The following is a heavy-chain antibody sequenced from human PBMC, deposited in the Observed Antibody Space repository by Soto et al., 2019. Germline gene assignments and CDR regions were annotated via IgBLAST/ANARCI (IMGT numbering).Heavy chain of an antibody. J-gene: IGHJ5*02. CDR3: ARDSGYDNNWFDP. CDR2: INPNSGGT. D-gene: IGHD5-12*01. Sequence: ASVKVSCKASGYTFTGYYMHWVRQAPGQGLEWMGWINPNSGGTNYAQKFQGRVTMTRDTSISTAYMELSRLRSDDTAVHYCARDSGYDNNWFDPWGQGTLVTVPQ. CDR1: GYTFTGYY. V-gene: IGHV1-2*02.